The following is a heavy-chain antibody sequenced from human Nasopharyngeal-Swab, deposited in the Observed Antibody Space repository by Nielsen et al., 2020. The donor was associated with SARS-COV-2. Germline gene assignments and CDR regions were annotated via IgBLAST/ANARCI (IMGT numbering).Heavy chain of an antibody. V-gene: IGHV1-69*13. D-gene: IGHD3-10*01. CDR3: ARELAEESGTSFDY. Sequence: SVKVSCKASGGTFSSYAISWVRQAPGQGLEWMGGIIPIFGTANYAQKFQGRVTITADESTSTAYMELSSLRSEDTAVYYCARELAEESGTSFDYWGQGTLVTVSS. J-gene: IGHJ4*02. CDR2: IIPIFGTA. CDR1: GGTFSSYA.